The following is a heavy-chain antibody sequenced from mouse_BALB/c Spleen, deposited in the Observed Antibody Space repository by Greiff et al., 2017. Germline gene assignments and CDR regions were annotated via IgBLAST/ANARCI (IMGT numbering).Heavy chain of an antibody. D-gene: IGHD2-4*01. J-gene: IGHJ3*01. CDR1: GFNIKDTY. CDR2: IDPANGNT. V-gene: IGHV14-3*02. Sequence: VHVKQSGAELVKPGASVKLSCTASGFNIKDTYMHWVKQRPEQGLEWIGRIDPANGNTKYDPKFQGKATITADTSSNTAYLQLSSLTSEDTAVYYCASIYYDYAWFAYWGQGTLVTVSA. CDR3: ASIYYDYAWFAY.